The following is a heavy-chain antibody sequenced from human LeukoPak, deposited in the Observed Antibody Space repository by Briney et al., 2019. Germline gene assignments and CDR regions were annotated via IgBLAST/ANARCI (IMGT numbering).Heavy chain of an antibody. CDR2: ISSSSSYI. Sequence: GGSLRLSCAASRFTFSSYGMHWVRQAPGKGLEWVSSISSSSSYIYYAGSVKGRFTISRDNAKNSLYLQMNSLRAEDTAVYYCAREVDTTGWYDYWGQGILVTVSS. CDR3: AREVDTTGWYDY. D-gene: IGHD6-19*01. V-gene: IGHV3-21*01. CDR1: RFTFSSYG. J-gene: IGHJ4*02.